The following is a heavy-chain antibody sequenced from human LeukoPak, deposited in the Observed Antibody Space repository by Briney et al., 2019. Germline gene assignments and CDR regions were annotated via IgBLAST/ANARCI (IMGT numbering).Heavy chain of an antibody. Sequence: ASVKVSCKASGYTFTSYDIIWVRQASGQGLEWMGWMNPNSGHTGYAQKFQGRVTMTRTTSISTAYRELTSLTSEDSALYYCARSIVGVRKRNDYWGQGTLVTVSS. CDR2: MNPNSGHT. J-gene: IGHJ4*02. CDR1: GYTFTSYD. D-gene: IGHD1-26*01. CDR3: ARSIVGVRKRNDY. V-gene: IGHV1-8*01.